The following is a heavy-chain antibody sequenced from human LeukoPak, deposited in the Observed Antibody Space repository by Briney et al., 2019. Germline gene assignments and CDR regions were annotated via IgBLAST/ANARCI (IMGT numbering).Heavy chain of an antibody. V-gene: IGHV4-39*07. CDR2: IYYSGST. CDR3: AKRSYGSGSHDY. D-gene: IGHD3-10*01. CDR1: GGSISSSSYY. J-gene: IGHJ4*02. Sequence: PSETLSLTCTVSGGSISSSSYYWGWIRQPPGKGLEWIGSIYYSGSTNYNPSLKSRVTISVDTSKNQFSLKLSSVTAADTAVYYCAKRSYGSGSHDYWGQGTLVTVSS.